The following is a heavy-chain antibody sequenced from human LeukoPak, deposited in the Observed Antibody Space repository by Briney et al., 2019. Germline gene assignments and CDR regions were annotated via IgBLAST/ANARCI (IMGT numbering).Heavy chain of an antibody. Sequence: SETLSLTCTVSGGPISSSSYYWGWIRQPPGKGLEWIGSIYYSGSTYYNPSLKSRVTISVDTSKNQFSLKLSSVTAADTAVYYCARNRVVGAPNFDYWGQGTLVTVFS. V-gene: IGHV4-39*07. CDR1: GGPISSSSYY. CDR2: IYYSGST. D-gene: IGHD1-26*01. J-gene: IGHJ4*02. CDR3: ARNRVVGAPNFDY.